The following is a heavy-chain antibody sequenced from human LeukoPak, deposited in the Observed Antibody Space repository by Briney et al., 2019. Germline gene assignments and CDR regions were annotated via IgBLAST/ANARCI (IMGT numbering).Heavy chain of an antibody. V-gene: IGHV3-21*01. CDR3: VRELSGSGDVYYFDH. CDR2: ISSSSSYI. D-gene: IGHD6-19*01. J-gene: IGHJ4*02. CDR1: GFTFSSYS. Sequence: GGSLRLSCAASGFTFSSYSMNWVRQAPGKGLEWVSSISSSSSYIYYADSVKGRFTISRDNAKNSLYLQMNSLRVEDTAVYYCVRELSGSGDVYYFDHWGQGALVTVSS.